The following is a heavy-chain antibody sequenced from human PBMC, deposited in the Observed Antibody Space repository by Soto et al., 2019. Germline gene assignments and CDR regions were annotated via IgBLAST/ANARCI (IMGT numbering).Heavy chain of an antibody. D-gene: IGHD2-21*01. V-gene: IGHV5-51*01. CDR3: TRRQYCGRSSCYREVNATNWFSP. Sequence: GESLKISCKASGYSFSNYWIGWVRQLPGKGLEWMGIIYPGDSDTRYNPSFQGQVTFSADKSISTAYLQWSSLKASDTAIYYCTRRQYCGRSSCYREVNATNWFSPWSQGTLVTVS. J-gene: IGHJ5*01. CDR2: IYPGDSDT. CDR1: GYSFSNYW.